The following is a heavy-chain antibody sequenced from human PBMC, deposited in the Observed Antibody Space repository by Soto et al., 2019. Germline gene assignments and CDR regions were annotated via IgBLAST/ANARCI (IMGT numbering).Heavy chain of an antibody. Sequence: VASVKVSCKASGYTFTSYDINWVRQATGQGLEWMGWMNPNSGNTGYAQKFQGRVTMTRNTSISTAYMELSSLRSEDTAVYYCARVLGYCSGGSCYEFFDPWGQGTLVTVSS. V-gene: IGHV1-8*01. CDR1: GYTFTSYD. CDR2: MNPNSGNT. J-gene: IGHJ5*02. D-gene: IGHD2-15*01. CDR3: ARVLGYCSGGSCYEFFDP.